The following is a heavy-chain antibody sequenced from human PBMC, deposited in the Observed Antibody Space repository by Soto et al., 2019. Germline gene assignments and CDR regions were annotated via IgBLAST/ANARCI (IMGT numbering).Heavy chain of an antibody. CDR3: AKGPVATIPPRVDF. V-gene: IGHV3-23*01. D-gene: IGHD5-12*01. CDR1: GLTFTNYA. Sequence: GGSLRLSCAASGLTFTNYAMAWVRQAPGKGLEWVSAISVSGDTTHYSDSVRGRFTISRDSSKNTLYLQMNSLRAEDTAVYYCAKGPVATIPPRVDFWGQGTLVTVSS. CDR2: ISVSGDTT. J-gene: IGHJ4*02.